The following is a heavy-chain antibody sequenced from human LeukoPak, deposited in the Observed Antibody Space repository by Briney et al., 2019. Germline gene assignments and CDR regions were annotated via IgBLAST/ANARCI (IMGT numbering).Heavy chain of an antibody. CDR3: ARWYCSSTNCYYDY. CDR2: IYSGGDT. CDR1: GFTVSSNY. J-gene: IGHJ4*02. V-gene: IGHV3-53*01. D-gene: IGHD2-2*01. Sequence: GGSLRLSCAASGFTVSSNYMSWVRQAPGKGLEWVSFIYSGGDTYYADSVKGRFTISRDNSKNTLYLQMNSLRLEGTAVYYCARWYCSSTNCYYDYWGQGTLVTVSS.